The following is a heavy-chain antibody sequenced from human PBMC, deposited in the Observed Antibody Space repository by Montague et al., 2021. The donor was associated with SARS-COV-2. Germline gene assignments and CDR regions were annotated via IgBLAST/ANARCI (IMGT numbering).Heavy chain of an antibody. V-gene: IGHV4-4*07. CDR3: ARTPTRPLSLDS. D-gene: IGHD6-6*01. CDR2: VTTSGTT. Sequence: SETLSLTCAVSGGSITGFSWSWVRQPAGKGLEWIGRVTTSGTTYYSPSLMSRVTMSVDTSKNQFSLNLNSVTAADTAIYYCARTPTRPLSLDSWGQGTLVTVSS. J-gene: IGHJ4*02. CDR1: GGSITGFS.